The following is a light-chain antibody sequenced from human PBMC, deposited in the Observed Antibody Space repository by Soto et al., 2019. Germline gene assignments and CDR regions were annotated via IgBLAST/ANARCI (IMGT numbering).Light chain of an antibody. CDR1: QSVSSSY. CDR2: GAS. V-gene: IGKV3-20*01. CDR3: QQYGGVPYT. Sequence: EIVMTQSPATLSVSPGERATLSCRASQSVSSSYLAWYQQKPGQAPRLLIYGASSGATGIPDRFSGSGAGTDFTLTISRLEPEDFAIYYCQQYGGVPYTFGQGTKVDIK. J-gene: IGKJ2*01.